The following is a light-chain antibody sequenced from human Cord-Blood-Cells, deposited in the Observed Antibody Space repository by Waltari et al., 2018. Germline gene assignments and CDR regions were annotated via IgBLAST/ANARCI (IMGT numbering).Light chain of an antibody. Sequence: QSALTQPASVSGSPGQSITIPCTGTSSDVGGYNYVSWYQQHPGKAPKLMIYDVSNRPAGVSNRFSDSKSGNTASLTISGLQAEDEADYYCSSYTSSSTLVFGGGTKLTVL. V-gene: IGLV2-14*01. CDR1: SSDVGGYNY. CDR2: DVS. CDR3: SSYTSSSTLV. J-gene: IGLJ2*01.